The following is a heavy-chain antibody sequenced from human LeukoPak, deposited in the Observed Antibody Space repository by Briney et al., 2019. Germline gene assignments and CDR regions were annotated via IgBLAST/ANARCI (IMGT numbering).Heavy chain of an antibody. Sequence: GRSLRLSCAASGFTFDDYAMHWVRQAPGKGLEWVSGISWNSGSIGYADSVKGRFTISRDNAKNSLYLQMNSLRAEDTALYYCAKGYSSSSGFYFDYWGQGTLVTVSS. CDR2: ISWNSGSI. J-gene: IGHJ4*02. V-gene: IGHV3-9*01. CDR1: GFTFDDYA. CDR3: AKGYSSSSGFYFDY. D-gene: IGHD6-6*01.